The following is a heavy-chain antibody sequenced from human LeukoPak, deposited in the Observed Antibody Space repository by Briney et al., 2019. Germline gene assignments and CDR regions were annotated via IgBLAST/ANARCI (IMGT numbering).Heavy chain of an antibody. D-gene: IGHD4-23*01. CDR1: GFTFSSYG. Sequence: PGGSLRLSCAASGFTFSSYGMHWVRQAPGKGLEWVAVISYDGSNKYYADSVKGRFTISRDNSKNTLYLQMNSLRAEDTAVYYCARDGWWSTVVTPGYFDYWGQGTLVTVSS. CDR3: ARDGWWSTVVTPGYFDY. CDR2: ISYDGSNK. J-gene: IGHJ4*02. V-gene: IGHV3-30*03.